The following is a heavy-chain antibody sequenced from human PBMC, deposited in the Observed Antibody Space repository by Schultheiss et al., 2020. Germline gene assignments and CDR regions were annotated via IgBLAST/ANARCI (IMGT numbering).Heavy chain of an antibody. CDR1: GFTYSRSA. CDR3: AREGQHLGFDY. V-gene: IGHV3-33*01. J-gene: IGHJ4*02. Sequence: GGSLRLSCAESGFTYSRSAMHWVRQAPGKGLEWVAVIWYDGSNKYYADSVKGRCTISRDNSKNTLYLQMNSLRDEDTAVYYCAREGQHLGFDYWGQGTLVTVSS. D-gene: IGHD6-13*01. CDR2: IWYDGSNK.